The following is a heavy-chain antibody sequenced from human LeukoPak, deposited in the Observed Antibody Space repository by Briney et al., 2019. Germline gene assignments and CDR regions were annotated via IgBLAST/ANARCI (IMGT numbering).Heavy chain of an antibody. CDR2: ISAYNGNT. CDR3: ARDRSPHKYSSGRGAVFDI. Sequence: GASVKVSCKASGYTFTSYGISWVRQAPGQGLEWMGWISAYNGNTNYAQKLQGRVTMTTDTSTSTAYMELRSLRSDDTAVYYCARDRSPHKYSSGRGAVFDIWGQGTMVTVSS. V-gene: IGHV1-18*01. D-gene: IGHD6-19*01. J-gene: IGHJ3*02. CDR1: GYTFTSYG.